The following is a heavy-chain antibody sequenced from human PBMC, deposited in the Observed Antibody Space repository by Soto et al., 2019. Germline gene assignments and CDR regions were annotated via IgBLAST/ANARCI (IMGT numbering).Heavy chain of an antibody. CDR3: ASWNVIVVVRDGMDV. D-gene: IGHD3-22*01. J-gene: IGHJ6*02. CDR2: MNPNSGNT. CDR1: GYTFTNYG. Sequence: GASVKVSCKASGYTFTNYGISWVRQAPGQGLEWMGWMNPNSGNTGYAQKFQGRVTMTRNTSISTAYMELSSLRSEDTAVYYCASWNVIVVVRDGMDVWGQGTTVTVSS. V-gene: IGHV1-8*02.